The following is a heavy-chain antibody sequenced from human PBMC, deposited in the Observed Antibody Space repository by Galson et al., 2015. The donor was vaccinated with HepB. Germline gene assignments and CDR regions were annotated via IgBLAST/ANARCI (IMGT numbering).Heavy chain of an antibody. J-gene: IGHJ4*02. CDR2: ISSDGSNK. Sequence: SLRLSCAASGFTFSSYGMHWVRQAPGKGLEWVAVISSDGSNKYYADSVKGRFTISRDNSKNTLYLQMNSLRAEDTAVYYCAKDMRIAARPDGVDYWGQGTLVTVSS. V-gene: IGHV3-30*18. CDR3: AKDMRIAARPDGVDY. CDR1: GFTFSSYG. D-gene: IGHD6-6*01.